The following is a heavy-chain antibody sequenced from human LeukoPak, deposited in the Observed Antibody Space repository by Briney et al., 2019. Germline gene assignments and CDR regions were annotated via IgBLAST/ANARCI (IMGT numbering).Heavy chain of an antibody. CDR3: TRDRSYANDY. D-gene: IGHD1-26*01. CDR1: GFTFSSYW. Sequence: GGSLRLSCAASGFTFSSYWMHWVRQAPGKGLVWVSRISSDGSSTSYADSVKGRFTISRDNAKNTLYLQMNSLRAEDTAVYYCTRDRSYANDYWSQGTLVTVSS. CDR2: ISSDGSST. V-gene: IGHV3-74*01. J-gene: IGHJ4*02.